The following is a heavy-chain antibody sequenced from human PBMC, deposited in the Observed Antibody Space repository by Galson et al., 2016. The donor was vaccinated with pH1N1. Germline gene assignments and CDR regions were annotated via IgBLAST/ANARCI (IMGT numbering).Heavy chain of an antibody. CDR1: GYTFTTYA. V-gene: IGHV1-3*01. D-gene: IGHD3-3*01. J-gene: IGHJ6*02. CDR3: ARGGTLSDFWSNYYPYGMDV. Sequence: SVKVSCKASGYTFTTYAIHWVRQAPGQRLEWMGWINAGNGNAKYLRKLQDRVTITRDTSATTAYMDLRSLRSEDTAVYYCARGGTLSDFWSNYYPYGMDVWGQGTTVTVSS. CDR2: INAGNGNA.